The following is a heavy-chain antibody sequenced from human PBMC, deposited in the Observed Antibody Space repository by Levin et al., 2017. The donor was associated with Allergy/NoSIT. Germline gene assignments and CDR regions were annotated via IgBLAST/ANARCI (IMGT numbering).Heavy chain of an antibody. CDR2: IYYSGST. CDR3: ARDTYHRGYSYGLGGD. Sequence: SQTLSLTCTVSGGSVSSGSYYWSWIRQPPGKGLEWIGYIYYSGSTNYNPSLKSRVTISVDTSKNQFSLKLSSVTAADTAVYYCARDTYHRGYSYGLGGDWGQGTLVTVSS. V-gene: IGHV4-61*01. CDR1: GGSVSSGSYY. D-gene: IGHD5-18*01. J-gene: IGHJ4*02.